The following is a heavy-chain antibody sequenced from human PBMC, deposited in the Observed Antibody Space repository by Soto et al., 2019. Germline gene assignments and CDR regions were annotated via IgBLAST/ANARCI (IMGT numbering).Heavy chain of an antibody. CDR2: INYDGSNT. CDR3: AKSLVVVAATTGY. V-gene: IGHV3-7*03. CDR1: GLPFSRYW. D-gene: IGHD2-15*01. J-gene: IGHJ4*02. Sequence: GGSLRLSCAASGLPFSRYWLTWVRQAPGKGLEWVANINYDGSNTYYLDSVKGRFTISRDNSKNTLYLQMNSLRAEDTAVYYCAKSLVVVAATTGYWGQGTLVTVSS.